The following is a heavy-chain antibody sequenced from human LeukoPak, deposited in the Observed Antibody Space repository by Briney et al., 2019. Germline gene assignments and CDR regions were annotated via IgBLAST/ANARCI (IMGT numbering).Heavy chain of an antibody. CDR2: MNQDGSEK. CDR3: ATYTHWVAGDV. V-gene: IGHV3-7*01. D-gene: IGHD3-16*01. J-gene: IGHJ6*02. Sequence: PGGSLRLSCAASGFTFSDSWMSWVRQAPGKGLEWVANMNQDGSEKDYVDSVKGRFTISRDNARNSLYLQMGSLRAEDTAVYYCATYTHWVAGDVWGQGTTVIVSS. CDR1: GFTFSDSW.